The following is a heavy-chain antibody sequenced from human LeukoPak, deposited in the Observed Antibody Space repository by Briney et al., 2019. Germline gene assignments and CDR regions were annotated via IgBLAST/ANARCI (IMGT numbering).Heavy chain of an antibody. CDR3: AREPYYDFWSGSFDY. Sequence: PSETLSLTCTVSGGSISSSSYYWGWIRQPPGKGLEWIGYIYYSGSTNYNPSLKSRVTISVDTSKDQFSLKLSSVTAADTAVYYCAREPYYDFWSGSFDYWGQGTLVTVSS. V-gene: IGHV4-61*01. J-gene: IGHJ4*02. D-gene: IGHD3-3*01. CDR1: GGSISSSSYY. CDR2: IYYSGST.